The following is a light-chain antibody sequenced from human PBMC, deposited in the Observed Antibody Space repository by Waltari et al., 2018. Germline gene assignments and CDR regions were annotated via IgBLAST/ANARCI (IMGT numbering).Light chain of an antibody. CDR3: QAWDTFIFV. Sequence: SYDLTQPPSVSVSPGQTATITCFGDKLGDKYTSWYQQKPGQSPVLVIYEDNKRPPGIPERFSSSNSGNTATLTISGTQSMDEADYYCQAWDTFIFVFGLGTKVTVL. V-gene: IGLV3-1*01. J-gene: IGLJ1*01. CDR1: KLGDKY. CDR2: EDN.